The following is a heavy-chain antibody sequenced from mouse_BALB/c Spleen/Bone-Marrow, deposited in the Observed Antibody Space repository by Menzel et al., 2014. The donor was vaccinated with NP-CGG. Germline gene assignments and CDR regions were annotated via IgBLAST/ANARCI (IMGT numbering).Heavy chain of an antibody. CDR2: IHPSDSET. CDR1: DYSFTSYW. Sequence: QVQLQQSGAELVRPEASVKLSCRASDYSFTSYWVNWVKQRPGQGLEWIGMIHPSDSETRLNQKFKDKATLTVDKSSSTAYMQLSSPTSEDSAVYYCARGGYDGWYFDVWGAGTTVTVSS. CDR3: ARGGYDGWYFDV. J-gene: IGHJ1*01. V-gene: IGHV1-74*01. D-gene: IGHD2-2*01.